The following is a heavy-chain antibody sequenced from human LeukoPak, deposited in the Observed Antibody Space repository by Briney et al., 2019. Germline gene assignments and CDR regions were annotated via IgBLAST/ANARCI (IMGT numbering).Heavy chain of an antibody. CDR1: GFTFSSYS. Sequence: PGGSLRLSCAASGFTFSSYSMNWVRQAPGKGLEWVSSISSSSSYIYYADSVKGRFTISRDNAKNSLYLQMNSLRAEDTAVYYCARPGDKGYSYGSDYWGQGTLVTVSS. CDR3: ARPGDKGYSYGSDY. D-gene: IGHD5-18*01. V-gene: IGHV3-21*01. CDR2: ISSSSSYI. J-gene: IGHJ4*02.